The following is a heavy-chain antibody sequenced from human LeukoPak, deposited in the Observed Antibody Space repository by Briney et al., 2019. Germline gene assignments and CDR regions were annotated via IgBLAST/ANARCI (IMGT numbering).Heavy chain of an antibody. Sequence: GGSLRLFCAASGFTFSSYAVSWVGQAPGKGLEWVSAISGSGTITYYADSVKGRFTISRDNSKNTLYLQMNSLRAEDTAVYYCAKNYYYTSVHFDIWGQGTMVTVSS. V-gene: IGHV3-23*01. J-gene: IGHJ3*02. D-gene: IGHD3-22*01. CDR1: GFTFSSYA. CDR3: AKNYYYTSVHFDI. CDR2: ISGSGTIT.